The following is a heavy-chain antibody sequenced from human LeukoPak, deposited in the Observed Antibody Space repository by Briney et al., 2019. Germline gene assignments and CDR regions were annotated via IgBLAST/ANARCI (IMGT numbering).Heavy chain of an antibody. Sequence: ASVKVSCKASGYTFTTYDINWVRQATGQGLEWMGWMNPNSGNTGYAQKFQGRVTMTRNTSISTAYMELSSLRSEDTALYYCARVGHYYGSGSSYTYYYYYMDVWGKGTAVTVPS. CDR1: GYTFTTYD. CDR3: ARVGHYYGSGSSYTYYYYYMDV. D-gene: IGHD3-10*01. J-gene: IGHJ6*03. V-gene: IGHV1-8*01. CDR2: MNPNSGNT.